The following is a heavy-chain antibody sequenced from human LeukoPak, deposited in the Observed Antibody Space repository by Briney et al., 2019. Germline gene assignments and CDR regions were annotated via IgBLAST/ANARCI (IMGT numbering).Heavy chain of an antibody. D-gene: IGHD3-16*01. CDR2: IYHSGST. CDR1: GGSISSSNW. Sequence: SETLSLTCAVSGGSISSSNWWSWVRPPPGKGLEWIGEIYHSGSTNYNPSLKSRVTISVDKSKNQFSLKLSSVTAADTAVYYCATSSFPRFYAMDVWGQGTTVTVSS. V-gene: IGHV4-4*02. J-gene: IGHJ6*02. CDR3: ATSSFPRFYAMDV.